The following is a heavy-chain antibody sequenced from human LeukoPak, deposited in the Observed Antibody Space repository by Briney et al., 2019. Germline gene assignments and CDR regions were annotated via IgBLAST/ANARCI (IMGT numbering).Heavy chain of an antibody. CDR2: IKQDGSEK. J-gene: IGHJ1*01. Sequence: PGGSLRLSCAASGFTFSNYWMSWVRQAPGKGLEWVANIKQDGSEKYYVDSVKGRFTISRDNAKNSLYLQMNSLRAEDTAVYYCAREVYCSSTSCYTGYFQHWGQGTLVTVSS. CDR3: AREVYCSSTSCYTGYFQH. V-gene: IGHV3-7*01. D-gene: IGHD2-2*02. CDR1: GFTFSNYW.